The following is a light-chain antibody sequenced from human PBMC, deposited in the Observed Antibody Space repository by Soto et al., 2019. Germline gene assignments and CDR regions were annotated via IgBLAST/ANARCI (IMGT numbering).Light chain of an antibody. J-gene: IGLJ1*01. Sequence: QSALTQPPSVSGSPGQRITISCTGTSSDIGGYNLVSWYQQLPGKAPKLVIYANSYRPSGVSNRFSGSKSGTSASLAISGLQAEEEADYYCQSYTTSVTRVFGTGTKVTVL. CDR3: QSYTTSVTRV. CDR2: ANS. CDR1: SSDIGGYNL. V-gene: IGLV2-14*02.